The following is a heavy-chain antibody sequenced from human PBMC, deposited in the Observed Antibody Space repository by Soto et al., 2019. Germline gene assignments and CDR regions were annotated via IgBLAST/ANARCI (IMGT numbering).Heavy chain of an antibody. CDR2: ISYDGNNK. Sequence: QVQLVESGGGVVQPGRSLRLSCAASGFSLSNNGMHWVRQAPGKGLEWVAVISYDGNNKYYADSVQGRFTISRDNSKNTVYLEMNNLRADDTAMSYCAKGGSGTYLTYYYYYGMDVWGHGTTVTVS. V-gene: IGHV3-30*18. D-gene: IGHD1-26*01. CDR3: AKGGSGTYLTYYYYYGMDV. J-gene: IGHJ6*02. CDR1: GFSLSNNG.